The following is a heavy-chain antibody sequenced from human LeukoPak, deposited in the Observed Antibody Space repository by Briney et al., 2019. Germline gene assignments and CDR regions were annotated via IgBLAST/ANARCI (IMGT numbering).Heavy chain of an antibody. J-gene: IGHJ4*02. CDR3: AYYHVNEEPPTF. V-gene: IGHV3-30*04. Sequence: GGSLRLSCAASGFTFSSYAMHWVRQAPGKGLEWVTIISYDGSKKYYADYVKGRFTISRDNSKNTLYLQMNSLRAEDTAVYYCAYYHVNEEPPTFWGQGTLVTVSS. D-gene: IGHD1-1*01. CDR1: GFTFSSYA. CDR2: ISYDGSKK.